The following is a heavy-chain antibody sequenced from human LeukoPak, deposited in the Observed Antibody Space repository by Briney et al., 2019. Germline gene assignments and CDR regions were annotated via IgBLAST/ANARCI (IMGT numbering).Heavy chain of an antibody. J-gene: IGHJ5*01. CDR3: VKDRPNYYGSEGHYYRQNGDS. CDR2: ISGRGELT. V-gene: IGHV3-23*01. Sequence: GGSLGLSCGASGFTFSTYAMSWVRQPPGKGLEWVASISGRGELTYYTDSVRVRFTISCDNSRSTLYLQMNFLRTDDTAVYSCVKDRPNYYGSEGHYYRQNGDSWGQGTLVTVSS. CDR1: GFTFSTYA. D-gene: IGHD3-22*01.